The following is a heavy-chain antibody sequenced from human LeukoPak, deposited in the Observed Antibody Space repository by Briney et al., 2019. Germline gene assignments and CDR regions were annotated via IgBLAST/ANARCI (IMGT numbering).Heavy chain of an antibody. CDR1: GYTFTAYQ. D-gene: IGHD3-16*01. CDR3: ARNYLGLHY. J-gene: IGHJ4*02. V-gene: IGHV1-2*02. Sequence: ASVKVSCKASGYTFTAYQIYWVRQAPGQGLVCMGWMNPNSGDTNYAQKFQGRVTMTRDTSISTAYMELSGLRSDDTAVYYCARNYLGLHYWGQGTLVTVSS. CDR2: MNPNSGDT.